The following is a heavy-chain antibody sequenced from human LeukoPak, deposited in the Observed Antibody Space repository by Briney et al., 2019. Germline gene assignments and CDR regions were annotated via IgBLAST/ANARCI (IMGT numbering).Heavy chain of an antibody. CDR1: GGTFSSYA. CDR2: IIPILGIA. J-gene: IGHJ4*02. CDR3: AREFLVGAKSPFDY. Sequence: PVKVSCKASGGTFSSYAISCERQAPGQGLEWMGRIIPILGIANYAQKFQGRVTITADKSTSTAYMELSSLRSEDTAVYYCAREFLVGAKSPFDYWGQGTLVTVSS. D-gene: IGHD1-26*01. V-gene: IGHV1-69*04.